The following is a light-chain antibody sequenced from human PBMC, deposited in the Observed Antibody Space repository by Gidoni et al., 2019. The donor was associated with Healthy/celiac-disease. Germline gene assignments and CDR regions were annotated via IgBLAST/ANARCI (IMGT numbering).Light chain of an antibody. CDR2: AAS. J-gene: IGKJ4*01. CDR3: QQSYIPLT. V-gene: IGKV1-39*01. CDR1: QSISSY. Sequence: DIQMTQSPSSLSASVGDRVTITCRASQSISSYLNWYQQKPGKAPKLLIYAASSVQSGVPSRFSGSGSGTDFTLTIISLQPEDFATYYCQQSYIPLTFGGGTKVEIK.